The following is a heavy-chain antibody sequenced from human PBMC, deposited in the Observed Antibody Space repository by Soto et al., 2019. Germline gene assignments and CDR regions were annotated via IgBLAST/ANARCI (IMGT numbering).Heavy chain of an antibody. Sequence: QVQLVQSGAEVKKPGASVKVSCKASGFTFTSYGISWVRQAPGQGLEWMGWISAYNGNTNYAQKLQGRVTMTTDTSKSTAYMELRSLRSDDTAVYYCARDGNSYYDFWSGYSSFYYYYMDVWGKGTTVTVSS. CDR3: ARDGNSYYDFWSGYSSFYYYYMDV. J-gene: IGHJ6*03. V-gene: IGHV1-18*01. D-gene: IGHD3-3*01. CDR2: ISAYNGNT. CDR1: GFTFTSYG.